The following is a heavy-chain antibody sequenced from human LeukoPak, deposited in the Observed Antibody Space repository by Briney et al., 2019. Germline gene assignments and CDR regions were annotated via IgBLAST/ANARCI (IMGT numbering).Heavy chain of an antibody. CDR2: INPNSGGT. V-gene: IGHV1-2*02. J-gene: IGHJ4*02. CDR3: ATYWVTRILKYCQLRVSY. CDR1: GYTSTSYD. D-gene: IGHD2-2*01. Sequence: GASVKVSCKASGYTSTSYDIHWVRQAPGQGLEWMGWINPNSGGTNYAQKFQGRVTMTRDTSISTAYMELSSLKSEDTAAYGCATYWVTRILKYCQLRVSYWGQGTLVTVSS.